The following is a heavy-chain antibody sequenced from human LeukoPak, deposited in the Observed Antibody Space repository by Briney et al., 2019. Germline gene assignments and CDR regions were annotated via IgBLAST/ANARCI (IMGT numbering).Heavy chain of an antibody. Sequence: GGSLRLSCAASGFTFSSYAMSWVRQAPGKGLEWVSAISGSGGSTCYADSVKGRFTISRDNSKNTLYLQMNSLRAEDTAVYYCAKCVAAAGGEDAFDIWGQGTMVTVSS. D-gene: IGHD6-13*01. V-gene: IGHV3-23*01. J-gene: IGHJ3*02. CDR2: ISGSGGST. CDR3: AKCVAAAGGEDAFDI. CDR1: GFTFSSYA.